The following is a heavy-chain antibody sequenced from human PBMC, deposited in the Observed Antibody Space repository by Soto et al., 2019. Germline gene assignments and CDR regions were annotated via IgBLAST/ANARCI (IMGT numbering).Heavy chain of an antibody. CDR2: IRGSGGET. CDR3: AQDRGWGAVSPSHDY. CDR1: GFTFRNFV. Sequence: EVQLLESGGGLVQPGGSLRVSCAASGFTFRNFVMSWVRQAPGKGLEWVSAIRGSGGETFYADSVKGRFTISRDNSKNTLYLQMNSLRDEDTALYFCAQDRGWGAVSPSHDYWGQGTLVTVSS. V-gene: IGHV3-23*01. D-gene: IGHD3-16*01. J-gene: IGHJ4*02.